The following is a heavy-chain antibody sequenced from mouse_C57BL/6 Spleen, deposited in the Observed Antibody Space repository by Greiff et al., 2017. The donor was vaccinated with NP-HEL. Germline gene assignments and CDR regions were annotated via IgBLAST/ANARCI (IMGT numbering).Heavy chain of an antibody. CDR1: GYTFTSYW. J-gene: IGHJ3*01. CDR3: ARYYDDGAPWFAY. V-gene: IGHV1-7*01. D-gene: IGHD2-4*01. Sequence: QVHVKQSGAELAKPGASVKLSCKASGYTFTSYWMHWVKQRPGQGLEWIGYINPSSGYTKYNQKFKDKATLTSDNSSSTAYMQLSSLTYEDSAVYYCARYYDDGAPWFAYWGQGTLVTVSA. CDR2: INPSSGYT.